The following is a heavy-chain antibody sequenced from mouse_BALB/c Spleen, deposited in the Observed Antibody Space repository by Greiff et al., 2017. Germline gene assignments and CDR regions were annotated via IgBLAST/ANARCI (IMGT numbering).Heavy chain of an antibody. CDR3: ARGDYYYGSSSFDY. J-gene: IGHJ2*01. CDR2: ISYSGST. CDR1: GYSITSDYA. Sequence: ESGPGLVKPSQSLSLTCTVTGYSITSDYAWNWIRQFPGNKLEWMGYISYSGSTSYNPSLKSRISITRDTSKNQFFLQLNSVTTEDTATYYCARGDYYYGSSSFDYWGQGTTLTVSS. V-gene: IGHV3-2*02. D-gene: IGHD1-1*01.